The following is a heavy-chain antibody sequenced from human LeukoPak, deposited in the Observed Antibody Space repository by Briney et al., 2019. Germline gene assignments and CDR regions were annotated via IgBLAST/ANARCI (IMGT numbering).Heavy chain of an antibody. CDR2: INSEGSSV. Sequence: PGGSLRLSCVASGFTFSDYWMHWVRQAPGKGLVWLSRINSEGSSVSYADSVKGRITISRDNAKNTLYLQMSSLREEDTAVYFCARAGWDLLPPYYYYGLDVWGQGTTATVSS. J-gene: IGHJ6*02. D-gene: IGHD2-15*01. CDR3: ARAGWDLLPPYYYYGLDV. CDR1: GFTFSDYW. V-gene: IGHV3-74*01.